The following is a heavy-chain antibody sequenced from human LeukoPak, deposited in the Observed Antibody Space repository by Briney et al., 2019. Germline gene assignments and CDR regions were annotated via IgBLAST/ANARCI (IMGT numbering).Heavy chain of an antibody. CDR3: ARQSRQWLVRRKGYMDV. Sequence: PGESLKISCKGSGYSFTSYWIGWVRQMPGKGLEWMGIIYPGDSDTRYSPSFQGQVTISADKSISTAYLQWSSLKASDTAMYYCARQSRQWLVRRKGYMDVWGKGTTVTVSS. D-gene: IGHD6-19*01. J-gene: IGHJ6*03. CDR2: IYPGDSDT. CDR1: GYSFTSYW. V-gene: IGHV5-51*01.